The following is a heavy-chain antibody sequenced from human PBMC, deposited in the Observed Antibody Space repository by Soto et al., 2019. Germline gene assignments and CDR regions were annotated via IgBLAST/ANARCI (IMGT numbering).Heavy chain of an antibody. V-gene: IGHV4-59*01. Sequence: SDTLSLTCTVSGGSISSYYWSWIRQPPGKGLEWIGYIYYSGSTNYNPSLKSRVTISVGTSKNQFSLKLSSVTAADTAVYYCARGGPIAAIDYWGQGTLVTVSS. CDR1: GGSISSYY. D-gene: IGHD6-13*01. J-gene: IGHJ4*02. CDR3: ARGGPIAAIDY. CDR2: IYYSGST.